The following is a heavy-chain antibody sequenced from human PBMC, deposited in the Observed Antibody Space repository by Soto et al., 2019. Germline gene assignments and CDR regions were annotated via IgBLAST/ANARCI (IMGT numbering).Heavy chain of an antibody. V-gene: IGHV3-30-3*01. CDR3: ARDQAWAGAVVVALDY. Sequence: ESGGGVVQPGRSQRLSCEASGFSFSSFGLQWVRQVPGKGLEWVAVISDDGTRKDYADSVKGRFTISRDNSKDTLYLQMDSLRPEDTAVYYCARDQAWAGAVVVALDYWGQGVLVAVSS. J-gene: IGHJ4*02. CDR2: ISDDGTRK. CDR1: GFSFSSFG. D-gene: IGHD2-15*01.